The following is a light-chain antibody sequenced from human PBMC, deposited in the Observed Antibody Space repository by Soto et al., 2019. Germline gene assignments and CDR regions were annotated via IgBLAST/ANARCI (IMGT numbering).Light chain of an antibody. CDR2: AAS. J-gene: IGKJ1*01. V-gene: IGKV1-27*01. CDR1: QGISNY. Sequence: DIQMTQSPPSLSASVGDRVTITCRASQGISNYLAWYQQKPGKVPKLLIYAASTLQSGVPSRFGGSRSGTDFTLTISSLQPEDVATYYCQKYNGAPWTFGQGTKVEIK. CDR3: QKYNGAPWT.